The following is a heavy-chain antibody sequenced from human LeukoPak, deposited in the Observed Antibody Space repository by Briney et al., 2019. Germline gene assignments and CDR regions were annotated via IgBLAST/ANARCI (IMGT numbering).Heavy chain of an antibody. Sequence: PGGSLKLSCAASGFMFSDHYMDWVRQPPGKGLEWVGRIRNRARGHTTEYAASVKGRFTVSRDDSKNSVYLQMNSLRAEDTAVYYCAREDWGATHFDYWGQGTLVTVSS. CDR1: GFMFSDHY. CDR2: IRNRARGHTT. CDR3: AREDWGATHFDY. D-gene: IGHD1-26*01. J-gene: IGHJ4*02. V-gene: IGHV3-72*01.